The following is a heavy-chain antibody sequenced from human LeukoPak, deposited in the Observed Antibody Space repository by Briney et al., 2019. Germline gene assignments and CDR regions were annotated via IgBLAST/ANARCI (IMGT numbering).Heavy chain of an antibody. J-gene: IGHJ4*02. CDR1: GGSISSGSYY. CDR3: ARDDHWNDGPFDY. Sequence: SQTLSLTCTVSGGSISSGSYYWSWIRQPAGKGLEWIGRIYTSGSTNYNPSLKSRVTISVDTSKNQFSLKLSSVTAADTAVYYCARDDHWNDGPFDYWGQGTLVTVSS. D-gene: IGHD1-1*01. CDR2: IYTSGST. V-gene: IGHV4-61*02.